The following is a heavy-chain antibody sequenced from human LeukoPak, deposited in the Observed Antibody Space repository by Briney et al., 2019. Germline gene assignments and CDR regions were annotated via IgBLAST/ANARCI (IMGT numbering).Heavy chain of an antibody. CDR1: VDSISGYY. V-gene: IGHV4-59*01. CDR2: MYYSENT. Sequence: SETLSLTCTVSVDSISGYYWSWIPQPPGKGLEWIGYMYYSENTNYNPSLKSRLTTSLDTSKNQFSLKLSSVTAADTAVYYCARGKYYFDYWGQGTQVTVSS. CDR3: ARGKYYFDY. J-gene: IGHJ4*02.